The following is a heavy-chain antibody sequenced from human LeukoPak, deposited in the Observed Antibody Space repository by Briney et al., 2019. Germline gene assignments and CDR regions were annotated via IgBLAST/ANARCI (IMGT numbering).Heavy chain of an antibody. CDR3: ARKTLGSHDSSGYFVY. CDR1: GFTFTTYS. V-gene: IGHV3-21*04. Sequence: PGGSLRLSCEASGFTFTTYSMTWVRQAPGKGLEWVSIISSGSSAIFSADALKGRFTISRDDAKNLLYLDMNSLRAEDTAVYYCARKTLGSHDSSGYFVYWGQGTLVTVSS. J-gene: IGHJ4*02. D-gene: IGHD3-22*01. CDR2: ISSGSSAI.